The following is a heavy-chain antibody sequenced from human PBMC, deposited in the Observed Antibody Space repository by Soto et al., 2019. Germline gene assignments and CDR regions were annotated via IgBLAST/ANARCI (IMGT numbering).Heavy chain of an antibody. J-gene: IGHJ6*03. CDR3: ATSIAAAGTHYYYYMDV. Sequence: PSETLSLTCAVYGASFSVYYWSWIRQPPGKGQEWIGEINHSGSTNYNPSLNSRVTISVDTSKTQFSLKLSSVTAADTAVYYCATSIAAAGTHYYYYMDVWGKGTTVTVSS. CDR2: INHSGST. V-gene: IGHV4-34*01. CDR1: GASFSVYY. D-gene: IGHD6-13*01.